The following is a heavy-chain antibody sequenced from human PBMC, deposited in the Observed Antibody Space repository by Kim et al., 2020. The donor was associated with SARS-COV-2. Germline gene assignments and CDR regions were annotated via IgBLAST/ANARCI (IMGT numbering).Heavy chain of an antibody. J-gene: IGHJ4*02. CDR2: ISAYNGNT. CDR1: GYTFTMYG. V-gene: IGHV1-18*01. CDR3: ARERFGEFPFDY. Sequence: ASVKVSCKASGYTFTMYGISWVRQAPGQGLEWMGWISAYNGNTKYVQKFQDRVTMTTDTSTRTAYLELGSLRSADTAVYYCARERFGEFPFDYWGQGTLVTVSS. D-gene: IGHD3-10*01.